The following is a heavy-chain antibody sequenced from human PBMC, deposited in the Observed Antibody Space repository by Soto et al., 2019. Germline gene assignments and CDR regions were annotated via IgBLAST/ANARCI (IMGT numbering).Heavy chain of an antibody. CDR2: INPSSGST. V-gene: IGHV1-46*01. D-gene: IGHD2-15*01. Sequence: QVQLVQSGAEVKKPGASVRVSCKASGYTFTSYSMHWVRQAPGQGLEWMGIINPSSGSTSYAQNFQGRVTMTSDTSTSIVYMEMSSLKSEDTAVYYCARDHNFGFILYAMDVWGQGTTVTVSS. CDR1: GYTFTSYS. J-gene: IGHJ6*02. CDR3: ARDHNFGFILYAMDV.